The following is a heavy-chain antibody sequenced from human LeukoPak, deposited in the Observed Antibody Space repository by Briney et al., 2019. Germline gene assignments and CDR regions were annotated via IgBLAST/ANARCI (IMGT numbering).Heavy chain of an antibody. J-gene: IGHJ4*02. CDR3: AKEIDPSSWGSAFDY. V-gene: IGHV3-23*01. D-gene: IGHD6-13*01. CDR1: GFTFSSYG. CDR2: ISGSGGST. Sequence: GGSLRLSCAASGFTFSSYGMSWVRQAPGKGLEWVSAISGSGGSTYYADSVKGRFTISRDNSKNTLYLQMNSLRAEDTAVYYCAKEIDPSSWGSAFDYWGQGTLVTVSS.